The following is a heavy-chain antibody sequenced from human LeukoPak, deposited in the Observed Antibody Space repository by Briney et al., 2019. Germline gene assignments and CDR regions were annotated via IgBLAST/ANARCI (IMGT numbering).Heavy chain of an antibody. CDR1: GGSISSYY. CDR3: ARDWSPRIAVAWNWFDP. V-gene: IGHV4-4*07. J-gene: IGHJ5*02. Sequence: SETLTLTCTASGGSISSYYWSWIRQPAGKGLEGIGRIYTSGSTNYNPSLKSRVTMSVDTSKNQFSLKLSSVTAADTAVYYCARDWSPRIAVAWNWFDPWGQGTLVTVSS. CDR2: IYTSGST. D-gene: IGHD6-19*01.